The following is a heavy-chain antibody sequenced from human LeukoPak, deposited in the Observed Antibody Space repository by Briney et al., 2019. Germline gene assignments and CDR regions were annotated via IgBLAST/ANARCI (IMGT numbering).Heavy chain of an antibody. V-gene: IGHV3-30*18. CDR3: AKDLGWSYFDY. CDR1: GLTFSSYG. J-gene: IGHJ4*02. D-gene: IGHD6-19*01. CDR2: ISYDGSNK. Sequence: HPGRSLRLSCAASGLTFSSYGMHWVRQAPGKGLEWVAVISYDGSNKYYADSVKGRFTISRDNSKNTLYLQMNSLRAEDTAVYYCAKDLGWSYFDYWGQGTLVTVSS.